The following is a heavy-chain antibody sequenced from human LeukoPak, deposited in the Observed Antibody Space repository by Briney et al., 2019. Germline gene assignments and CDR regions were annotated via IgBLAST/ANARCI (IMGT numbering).Heavy chain of an antibody. J-gene: IGHJ4*02. Sequence: PGGSLRLSCAASGFSFSSYGMNWVRQAPGKGLEWVSGISGSGGRTYYADSVKGRFTISRDNSKNTLYLQMNDLRADDTAVYYCAEDATGFSDFDYWGQGTLVTVSS. CDR3: AEDATGFSDFDY. CDR2: ISGSGGRT. V-gene: IGHV3-23*01. D-gene: IGHD3-9*01. CDR1: GFSFSSYG.